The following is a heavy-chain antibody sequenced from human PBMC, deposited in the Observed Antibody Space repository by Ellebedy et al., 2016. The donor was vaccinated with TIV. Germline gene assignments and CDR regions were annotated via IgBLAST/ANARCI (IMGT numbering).Heavy chain of an antibody. CDR3: ARLGYRSSWFDY. Sequence: PGGSLRLSCAASGFTLNTYAMSWVRQAPGKGLEWLSSIGCTGGSTWYADSVQGRLTISRDNSKNTLSLQMNSLRADDTAVYYCARLGYRSSWFDYWGQGALVTVST. CDR1: GFTLNTYA. V-gene: IGHV3-23*01. D-gene: IGHD6-13*01. J-gene: IGHJ4*02. CDR2: IGCTGGST.